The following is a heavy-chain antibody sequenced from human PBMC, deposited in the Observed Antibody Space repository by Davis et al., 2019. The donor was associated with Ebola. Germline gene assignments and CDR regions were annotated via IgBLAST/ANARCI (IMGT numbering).Heavy chain of an antibody. Sequence: AGSLTLSCAASGFTFSSYAMHWVRQAPGKGLEWVAVISYDGSTKYYADSVKGRFTISRDNSKNTLYLQMNSLRAEDTAVYYCARDPGTRYYYYGMDVWGQGTTVTVSS. D-gene: IGHD1-14*01. V-gene: IGHV3-30-3*01. J-gene: IGHJ6*02. CDR3: ARDPGTRYYYYGMDV. CDR2: ISYDGSTK. CDR1: GFTFSSYA.